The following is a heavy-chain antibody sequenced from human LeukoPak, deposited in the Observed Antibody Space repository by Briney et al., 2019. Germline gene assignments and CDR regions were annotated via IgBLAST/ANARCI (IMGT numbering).Heavy chain of an antibody. D-gene: IGHD2-15*01. Sequence: GGSLRLSCEASGFTFRSYWMHWVRQAPGKRLVWVSGINGDGSTTDYADSVRGRFTISRDNAKNTLYLQLHSLRDEDTAVYYCIRGGGGWAYWGQGTLVTVSS. J-gene: IGHJ4*02. CDR2: INGDGSTT. CDR3: IRGGGGWAY. CDR1: GFTFRSYW. V-gene: IGHV3-74*01.